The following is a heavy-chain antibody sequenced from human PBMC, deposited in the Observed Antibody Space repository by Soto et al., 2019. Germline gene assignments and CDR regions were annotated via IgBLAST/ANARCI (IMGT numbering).Heavy chain of an antibody. J-gene: IGHJ3*01. CDR2: IGGRGRDT. D-gene: IGHD1-26*01. CDR3: AILGGTYYAFDV. V-gene: IGHV3-23*01. Sequence: PGGSLRLSCAASGFTFSSRDMGWVRQAPGKGLEWVSAIGGRGRDTYYADSVKGRFTISRDNSKNTLSLQMNSLRAEDTAVYYCAILGGTYYAFDVWGQGTLVTVSS. CDR1: GFTFSSRD.